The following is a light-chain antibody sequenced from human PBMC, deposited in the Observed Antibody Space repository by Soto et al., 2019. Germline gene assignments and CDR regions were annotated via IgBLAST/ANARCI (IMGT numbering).Light chain of an antibody. J-gene: IGKJ1*01. CDR1: QSLVHSDGNTY. Sequence: DVVLTQSPLSLPVTLGQPASISCRSSQSLVHSDGNTYLSWFQQRLGQSPRRLIYKVSNWDSGVPDRFSGSGSGTDFTLKISRVEAEDVGFYYCMQATYWPWTFGQGTKVEIK. CDR2: KVS. V-gene: IGKV2-30*02. CDR3: MQATYWPWT.